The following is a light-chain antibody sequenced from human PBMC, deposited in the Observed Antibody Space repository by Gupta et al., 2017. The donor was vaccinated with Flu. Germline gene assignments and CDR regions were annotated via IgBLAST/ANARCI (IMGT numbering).Light chain of an antibody. Sequence: SSLSASVGDRVTITCQARQDISNYLNWYQQKPGKAPKLLIYDASNLETGVPSRFSGSGSGKDFTFTISSLQPEDIATYYCQQYDNLPLLTFGGGTKVEIK. CDR3: QQYDNLPLLT. V-gene: IGKV1-33*01. CDR1: QDISNY. J-gene: IGKJ4*01. CDR2: DAS.